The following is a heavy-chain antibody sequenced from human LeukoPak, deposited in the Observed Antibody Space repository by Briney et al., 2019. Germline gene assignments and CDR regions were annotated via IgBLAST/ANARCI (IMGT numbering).Heavy chain of an antibody. CDR2: INHSGST. CDR1: GGSFSAYY. V-gene: IGHV4-34*01. D-gene: IGHD4-17*01. Sequence: SETLSLTCAVYGGSFSAYYWSWIRQPPGKGLEWIGEINHSGSTNYNPPLKSRVTISVDTSKNQFSLRLSSVTAADTAVYYCARGVLGASVTTVTSWNYWGQGTLVTVSS. J-gene: IGHJ4*02. CDR3: ARGVLGASVTTVTSWNY.